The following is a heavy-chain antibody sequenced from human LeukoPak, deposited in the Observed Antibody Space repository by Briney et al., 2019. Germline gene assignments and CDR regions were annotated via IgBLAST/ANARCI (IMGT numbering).Heavy chain of an antibody. CDR1: GFTFSNYG. CDR3: ATDRGGAPFDI. Sequence: GGSLRLSCAASGFTFSNYGMHWVRQAPGKGLEWVAVIWSDGSNKKYADSVKGRFTISRDNSGTTLYLQMNSLRAEDTAVYYCATDRGGAPFDIWGQGTMVTVSS. CDR2: IWSDGSNK. V-gene: IGHV3-33*01. J-gene: IGHJ3*02.